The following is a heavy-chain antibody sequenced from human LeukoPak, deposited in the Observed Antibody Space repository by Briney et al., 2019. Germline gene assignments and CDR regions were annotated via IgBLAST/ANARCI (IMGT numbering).Heavy chain of an antibody. CDR2: INHSGST. D-gene: IGHD1-26*01. CDR1: GGSFSGYY. Sequence: SETLSLTCAVYGGSFSGYYWSWIRQPPGKGLEWIGEINHSGSTNYNPSLKSRVTISVDTSNNQFSLRLSSVTAADTAVYYCATTTIRLGFWGQGTLVTVSS. J-gene: IGHJ4*02. V-gene: IGHV4-34*01. CDR3: ATTTIRLGF.